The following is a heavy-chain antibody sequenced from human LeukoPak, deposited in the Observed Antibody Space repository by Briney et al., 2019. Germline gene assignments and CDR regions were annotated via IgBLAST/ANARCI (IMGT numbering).Heavy chain of an antibody. V-gene: IGHV3-21*01. J-gene: IGHJ2*01. CDR1: GFTFSSYS. CDR3: SRNVPAAGTDWYFDL. D-gene: IGHD6-13*01. CDR2: IGGNSSYI. Sequence: GGSLRLSCAASGFTFSSYSMDWVRQAPGKGLEWVSSIGGNSSYIYHTDSVKGRFTISRDNAKNSLYLQMNSLRAEDTAVYYCSRNVPAAGTDWYFDLWGRGTLVTVSS.